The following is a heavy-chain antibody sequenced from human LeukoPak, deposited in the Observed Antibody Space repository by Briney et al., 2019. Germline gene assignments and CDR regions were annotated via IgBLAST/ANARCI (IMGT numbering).Heavy chain of an antibody. V-gene: IGHV1-46*01. CDR2: INPSGGST. Sequence: ASVKVSCKASGSTFTSYYMHWVRQAPGQGLEWMGIINPSGGSTSYAQKFQGRVTMTRDTSTSTGYMELSSLRAEDTAVYYCARDRGSGWYQATYYLDCWGQGTLVTVSS. J-gene: IGHJ4*02. CDR1: GSTFTSYY. CDR3: ARDRGSGWYQATYYLDC. D-gene: IGHD6-19*01.